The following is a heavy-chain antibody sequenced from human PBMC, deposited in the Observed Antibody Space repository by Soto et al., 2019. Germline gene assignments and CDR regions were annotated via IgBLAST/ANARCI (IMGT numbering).Heavy chain of an antibody. D-gene: IGHD5-18*01. CDR2: ISFDGTHK. J-gene: IGHJ6*02. V-gene: IGHV3-30-3*01. CDR3: ASDRIGAVDTAMGHYYSSGMDV. CDR1: KFSFSNYA. Sequence: QVQLVESGGGVVQPGRSLRLSCAASKFSFSNYAMHWVRQAPGKGLEWVAVISFDGTHKQYAESVKGRFTISRDNSKNTMNLQMISLKAEDTAVYYCASDRIGAVDTAMGHYYSSGMDVWGQGTMVTVSS.